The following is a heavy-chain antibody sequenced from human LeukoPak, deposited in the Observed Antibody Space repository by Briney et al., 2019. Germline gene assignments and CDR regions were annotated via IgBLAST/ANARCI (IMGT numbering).Heavy chain of an antibody. CDR1: GFTLSSDW. D-gene: IGHD5-12*01. V-gene: IGHV3-74*01. J-gene: IGHJ4*02. CDR3: ARDYPTTKGP. CDR2: INPDGSRT. Sequence: GGSLRLSCAASGFTLSSDWMHWVRQVPGKGLVWVSRINPDGSRTDYADSVEGRFTISRDNSKNTLYLQMNSLRAEDTAVYYCARDYPTTKGPWGQGTLVTVSS.